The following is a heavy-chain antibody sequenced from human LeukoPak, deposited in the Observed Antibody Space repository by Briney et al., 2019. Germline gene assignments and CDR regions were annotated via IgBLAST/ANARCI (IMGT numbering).Heavy chain of an antibody. D-gene: IGHD1-14*01. CDR1: GFTFSSYA. CDR2: ISCDGSNK. J-gene: IGHJ5*02. V-gene: IGHV3-30*04. Sequence: GGSLRLSCAASGFTFSSYAMHWVRQAPGKGLEWVAVISCDGSNKYYADSVKGRFTISRDNAKNSLYLQMNSLRAEDTAVYYCARGVSGEPWGQGTLVTVSS. CDR3: ARGVSGEP.